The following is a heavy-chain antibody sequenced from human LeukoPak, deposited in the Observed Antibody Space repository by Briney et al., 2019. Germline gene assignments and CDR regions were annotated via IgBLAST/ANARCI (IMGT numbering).Heavy chain of an antibody. J-gene: IGHJ6*02. CDR2: ISSSSSTI. D-gene: IGHD1-7*01. Sequence: GGSLRLSCAASGFTFSSYSMNWVRQAPGKGLEWVSYISSSSSTIYYADSVKGRFTISRDNAKNSLYLQMNSLRAEDTAVYYCARVTGTTWYPYYYGMDVRGQGTTVTVSS. CDR1: GFTFSSYS. V-gene: IGHV3-48*01. CDR3: ARVTGTTWYPYYYGMDV.